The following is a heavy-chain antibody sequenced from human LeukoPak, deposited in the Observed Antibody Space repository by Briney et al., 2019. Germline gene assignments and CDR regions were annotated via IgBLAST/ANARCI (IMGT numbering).Heavy chain of an antibody. J-gene: IGHJ4*02. CDR2: INPGGGST. CDR3: ARDGNGYFDL. Sequence: ASVKVSCKASGYAFSNHYVHWVRQSPGKGLDWMGMINPGGGSTEYAPGFQGRVRVSVTGDTSTMTIYLELRSLRPEDTAVYYCARDGNGYFDLWGQGTLVTVSS. V-gene: IGHV1-46*01. CDR1: GYAFSNHY.